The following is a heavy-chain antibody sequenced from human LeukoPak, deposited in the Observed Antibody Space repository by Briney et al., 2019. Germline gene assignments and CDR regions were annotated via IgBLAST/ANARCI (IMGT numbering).Heavy chain of an antibody. CDR2: ISYDGSNK. Sequence: GGSPRLSCAASGFTFSSYAMHWVRQAPGKGLEWVAVISYDGSNKYYADSVKGRFTISRDNAKNSLYLQMNSLRAEDTAVYYCARYYYGSGSYSPSFDYWGQGTLVTVSS. CDR1: GFTFSSYA. D-gene: IGHD3-10*01. V-gene: IGHV3-30*04. CDR3: ARYYYGSGSYSPSFDY. J-gene: IGHJ4*02.